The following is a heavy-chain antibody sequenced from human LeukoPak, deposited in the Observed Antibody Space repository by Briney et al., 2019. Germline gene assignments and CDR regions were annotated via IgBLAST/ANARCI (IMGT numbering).Heavy chain of an antibody. CDR2: ISGSGGST. V-gene: IGHV3-23*01. D-gene: IGHD4-23*01. CDR1: GFPFSSYA. CDR3: AKSDLNYGGNPDY. J-gene: IGHJ4*02. Sequence: GGSLRLSCAASGFPFSSYAMGWVRQAPGKGLEWVSTISGSGGSTYYADSVKGRFTISRDNSKNTLYLQMNSLRAEDTAVYYCAKSDLNYGGNPDYWGQGTLVTVSS.